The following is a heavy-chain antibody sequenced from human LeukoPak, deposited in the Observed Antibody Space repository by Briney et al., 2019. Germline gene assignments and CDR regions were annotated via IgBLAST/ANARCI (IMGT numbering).Heavy chain of an antibody. CDR1: GYTFTSCD. Sequence: ASVKVSCKASGYTFTSCDINWVRQAAGQGLEWMGWMNPNSGNTGYGQSFQGRITMTRDISIGTAYMELSNLTSEDTAIYYCTRGSSGRRDNWGQGTLVTVS. J-gene: IGHJ4*02. V-gene: IGHV1-8*01. D-gene: IGHD6-19*01. CDR3: TRGSSGRRDN. CDR2: MNPNSGNT.